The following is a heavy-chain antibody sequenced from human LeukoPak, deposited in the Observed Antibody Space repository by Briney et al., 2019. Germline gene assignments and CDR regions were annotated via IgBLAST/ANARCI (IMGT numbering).Heavy chain of an antibody. CDR1: GFTVSSNY. CDR3: AKWHGPSNYFDY. Sequence: GGSLRLSCAASGFTVSSNYMSWVRQAPGKGLEWVSVIYSGGSTYYADSVKGRFTISRDNSKNTLYLQMNSLRAEDTAVYYCAKWHGPSNYFDYWGQGTLVTVSS. V-gene: IGHV3-66*01. J-gene: IGHJ4*02. CDR2: IYSGGST. D-gene: IGHD2-8*01.